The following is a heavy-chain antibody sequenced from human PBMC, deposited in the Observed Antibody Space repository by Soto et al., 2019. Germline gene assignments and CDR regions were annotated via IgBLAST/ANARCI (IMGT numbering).Heavy chain of an antibody. J-gene: IGHJ6*02. CDR3: ANYNYYYGMDV. CDR2: ISYDGSNK. V-gene: IGHV3-30*18. Sequence: GGSLRLSCAASGFTFSSYGMHWVRQAPGKGLEWVAVISYDGSNKYYADSVKGRFTISRDNSKNTLYLQMNSLRAEDTAVYYCANYNYYYGMDVWGQGNTVAVSS. CDR1: GFTFSSYG.